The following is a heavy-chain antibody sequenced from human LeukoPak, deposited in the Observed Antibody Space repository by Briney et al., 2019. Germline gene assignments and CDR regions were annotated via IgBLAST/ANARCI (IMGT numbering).Heavy chain of an antibody. D-gene: IGHD3-22*01. J-gene: IGHJ6*02. CDR3: ATYNVDYYDTSDGMDV. V-gene: IGHV1-69*04. Sequence: SVKVSCKASGGTFRSYAINWVRQAPGQGLEWMGRIIPMLSITNYAQKLQGRVTITADKSTNTAYMELSSLRSEDTAVYYCATYNVDYYDTSDGMDVWGQGTTVAVSS. CDR2: IIPMLSIT. CDR1: GGTFRSYA.